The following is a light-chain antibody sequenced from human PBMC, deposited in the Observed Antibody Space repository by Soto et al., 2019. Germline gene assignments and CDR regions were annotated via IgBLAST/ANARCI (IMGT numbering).Light chain of an antibody. CDR1: QSVSSN. V-gene: IGKV3-11*01. J-gene: IGKJ5*01. CDR3: QQRSSWPPT. Sequence: EIVVTQSPATLSVSPGERATLSCRASQSVSSNLAWYQQTPGQAPRLLIYGASSRATGIPARVRGSGSGTGFTLTINSLEPEDFAVYYCQQRSSWPPTFGQGTRLEIK. CDR2: GAS.